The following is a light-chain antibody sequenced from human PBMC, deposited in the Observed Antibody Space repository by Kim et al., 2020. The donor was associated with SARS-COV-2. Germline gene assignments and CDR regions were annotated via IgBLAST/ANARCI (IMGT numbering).Light chain of an antibody. CDR1: SSNIGSNT. V-gene: IGLV1-44*01. CDR3: AAWDDSLNGWV. Sequence: QSVLTQPPSASGTPGQRATISCSESSSNIGSNTVNWYQQLPGTAPKLLIYSNNQRPSGVPDRFSGSKSGTSASLAISGLQSEDEADYYCAAWDDSLNGWVFGGGTQLTVL. J-gene: IGLJ3*02. CDR2: SNN.